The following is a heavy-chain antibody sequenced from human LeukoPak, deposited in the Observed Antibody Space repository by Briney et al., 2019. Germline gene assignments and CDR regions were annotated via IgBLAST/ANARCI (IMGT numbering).Heavy chain of an antibody. J-gene: IGHJ6*02. CDR2: ISSSGSTI. CDR1: GFTISSYG. Sequence: GGSLSLSCAASGFTISSYGMNWVGQGPGKGKEWVSYISSSGSTIYYADSVKGRFTISRDNAKNSLYLQMNSLRAEDTAVYYCARGDILTGYRTYYYGMDVWGQGTTVTVSS. V-gene: IGHV3-48*03. D-gene: IGHD3-9*01. CDR3: ARGDILTGYRTYYYGMDV.